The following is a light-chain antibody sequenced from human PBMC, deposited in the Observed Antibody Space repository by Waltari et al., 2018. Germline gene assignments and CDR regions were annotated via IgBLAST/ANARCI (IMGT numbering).Light chain of an antibody. J-gene: IGLJ2*01. CDR1: TSDY. Sequence: QSALTQPASVSGSPGQSITISCTGTTSDYVSWYQQHPGKAPKLSIYDVSNRPSGVSNRFSGSKSGNTASLTISGLQAEDEADYYCSSYTINIVIFGGGTKLTVL. CDR2: DVS. V-gene: IGLV2-14*03. CDR3: SSYTINIVI.